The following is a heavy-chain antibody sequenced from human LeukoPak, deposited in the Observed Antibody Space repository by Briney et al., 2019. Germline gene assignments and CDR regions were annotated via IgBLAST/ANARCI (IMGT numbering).Heavy chain of an antibody. CDR1: GGSISSYY. CDR2: IYTSGST. V-gene: IGHV4-4*07. J-gene: IGHJ4*02. Sequence: SETLSLTRTVSGGSISSYYWSWIRQPAGKGLEWIGRIYTSGSTNYNPSLKGRVTMSVATSKNQFSLKLSSVAAADTAVYYCARDLLSSGWYGGFDYWGQGTLVTVSS. CDR3: ARDLLSSGWYGGFDY. D-gene: IGHD6-19*01.